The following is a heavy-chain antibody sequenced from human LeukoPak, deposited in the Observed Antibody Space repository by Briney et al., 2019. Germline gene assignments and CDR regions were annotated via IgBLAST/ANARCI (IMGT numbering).Heavy chain of an antibody. V-gene: IGHV3-7*01. J-gene: IGHJ4*02. CDR3: MCWGTDNH. CDR2: INPGGNEI. D-gene: IGHD7-27*01. Sequence: GGSLRLSCTFSGLTFHSYWMNWVSQAPRSGMEWVANINPGGNEIRSVDSVKGRSIISRDNAKNSLDLQMSSLRVEDTAVYYCMCWGTDNHWGQGILVTVSS. CDR1: GLTFHSYW.